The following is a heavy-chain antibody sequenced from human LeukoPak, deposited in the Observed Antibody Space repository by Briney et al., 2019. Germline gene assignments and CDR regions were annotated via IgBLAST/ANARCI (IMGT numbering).Heavy chain of an antibody. D-gene: IGHD2-2*01. V-gene: IGHV3-33*01. Sequence: PGGSLRLSCAASGFTFSSYGTHWVRQAPGKGLEWVAIIWYDGSTKYNADSVKGRFTISRDNSKNTLYLQMNNLRDEDTAVYYCARDSCSSTSCPGHGAFGIWGQGTMVTVSS. CDR1: GFTFSSYG. CDR2: IWYDGSTK. CDR3: ARDSCSSTSCPGHGAFGI. J-gene: IGHJ3*02.